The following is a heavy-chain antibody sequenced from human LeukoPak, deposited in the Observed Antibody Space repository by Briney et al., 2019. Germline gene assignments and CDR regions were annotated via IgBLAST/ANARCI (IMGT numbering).Heavy chain of an antibody. J-gene: IGHJ4*02. CDR1: GGSISSGSYY. CDR2: IHYSGTT. D-gene: IGHD6-13*01. Sequence: SETLSLTCTVSGGSISSGSYYWSWIRQPAGKGLEWIGNIHYSGTTYYNPSLKSRVTISVDTSKNQFSLKLSSVTAADTAVYYCARLDPAADDDYWGQGTLVTVSS. V-gene: IGHV4-39*01. CDR3: ARLDPAADDDY.